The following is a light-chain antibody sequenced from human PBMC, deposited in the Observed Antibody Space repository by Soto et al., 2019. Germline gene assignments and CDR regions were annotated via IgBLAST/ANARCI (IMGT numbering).Light chain of an antibody. CDR3: SSYTSSRTLV. V-gene: IGLV2-14*01. J-gene: IGLJ1*01. CDR1: SSDVGCYNY. CDR2: QVS. Sequence: QSVLTEPASGSGSPGQWITISCTGTSSDVGCYNYVSWYRQHPRNATNLTLYQVSNPTSGAPNNFSRSKSANTASLTISGLPAEDEADYYCSSYTSSRTLVFGTGTKVTVL.